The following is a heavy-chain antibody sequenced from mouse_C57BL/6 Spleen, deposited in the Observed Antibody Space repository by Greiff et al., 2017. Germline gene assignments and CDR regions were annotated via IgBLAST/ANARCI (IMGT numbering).Heavy chain of an antibody. CDR3: ARYYYGSSYFDY. CDR1: GFNIKAYY. V-gene: IGHV14-2*01. D-gene: IGHD1-1*01. CDR2: IDPEDGET. J-gene: IGHJ2*01. Sequence: DVQLQESGAELVKPGASVKLSCTASGFNIKAYYMHWVKQRTEQGLEWIGRIDPEDGETQYAPKFQGKATITADTASNTAYLQLSSLTSEDTAVYYCARYYYGSSYFDYWGQGTTLTVSS.